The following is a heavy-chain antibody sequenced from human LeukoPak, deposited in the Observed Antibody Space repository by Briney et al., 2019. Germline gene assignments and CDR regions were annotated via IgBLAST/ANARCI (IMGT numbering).Heavy chain of an antibody. V-gene: IGHV3-30*18. CDR3: AKHCQWLGHFDY. CDR2: ISYDGSNK. CDR1: GFTFSSYG. D-gene: IGHD6-19*01. J-gene: IGHJ4*02. Sequence: GRSLRLSCAASGFTFSSYGMHWVRQAPGKGLEWVAVISYDGSNKYYADSVKGRFTISRDNSKNTLYLQMNSLRAEDTAVYYCAKHCQWLGHFDYWGQGTLVTVSS.